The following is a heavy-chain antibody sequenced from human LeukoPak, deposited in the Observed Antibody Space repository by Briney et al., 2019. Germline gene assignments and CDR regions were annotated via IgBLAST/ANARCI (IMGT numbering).Heavy chain of an antibody. CDR3: AKLKRVGIAPFDD. CDR2: INEDGSKK. Sequence: GGSLRLSCAASGFTFSSYWMSWVRQAPGKGLEWVANINEDGSKKYYVDSVKGRFTISRDNSKNTLYLQMTGLRAEDTAVYYCAKLKRVGIAPFDDWGQGILVTVSS. V-gene: IGHV3-7*03. J-gene: IGHJ4*02. D-gene: IGHD3-10*01. CDR1: GFTFSSYW.